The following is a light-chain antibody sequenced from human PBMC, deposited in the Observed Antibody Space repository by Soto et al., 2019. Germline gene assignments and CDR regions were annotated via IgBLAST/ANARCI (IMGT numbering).Light chain of an antibody. CDR3: QQYNSQGT. CDR1: QSISNW. Sequence: DIQMTQSPSTLSASVGDRVTITCRASQSISNWLAWYQQKPGKAPKLLIYKASSLESGIPSRFSGSGSGTEFTLTISSLQPDDFATYYCQQYNSQGTFGQGTKVEI. V-gene: IGKV1-5*03. CDR2: KAS. J-gene: IGKJ1*01.